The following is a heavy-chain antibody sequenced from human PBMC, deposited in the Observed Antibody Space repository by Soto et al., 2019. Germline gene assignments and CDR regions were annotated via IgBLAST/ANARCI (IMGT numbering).Heavy chain of an antibody. V-gene: IGHV1-18*01. D-gene: IGHD3-10*01. CDR3: AREMVRGVGSDY. CDR2: ISTYNGNT. Sequence: QVQLVQSGAEVKKPGASVKVSCKASGYTFTSYGISWVRQAPGQGLEWMGWISTYNGNTKYAQKLQGRVTMTTDTSTRTAHMELRTLRSDDTAVFYCAREMVRGVGSDYWGQGTLVTVSS. CDR1: GYTFTSYG. J-gene: IGHJ4*02.